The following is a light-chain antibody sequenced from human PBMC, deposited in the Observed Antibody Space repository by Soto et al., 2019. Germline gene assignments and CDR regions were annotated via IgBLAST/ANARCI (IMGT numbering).Light chain of an antibody. CDR3: GSHAGSSAV. Sequence: QSALTQPPSASGSPGQSVTISCTGTSSDVGGYNYVSWYQQHPGKAPKVIIYDGSKRPSGVPDRFSGSKSGNTASLTVSGLQAEDEADYYCGSHAGSSAVFGGGTKVTVL. CDR1: SSDVGGYNY. V-gene: IGLV2-8*01. J-gene: IGLJ2*01. CDR2: DGS.